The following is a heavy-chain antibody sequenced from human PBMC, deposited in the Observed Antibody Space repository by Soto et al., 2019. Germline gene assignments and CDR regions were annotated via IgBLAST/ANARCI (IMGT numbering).Heavy chain of an antibody. V-gene: IGHV4-59*01. CDR2: IYYSGST. J-gene: IGHJ6*02. D-gene: IGHD3-9*01. CDR3: ARASFEGDTLTGYWIGYYYYGMDV. CDR1: GGSISSYY. Sequence: SETLSLTCTVSGGSISSYYWSWIRQPPGKGLEWIGYIYYSGSTNYNPSLKSRVTISVDTSKNQFSLKLSSVTAADTAVYYCARASFEGDTLTGYWIGYYYYGMDVWGQGTTVTVSS.